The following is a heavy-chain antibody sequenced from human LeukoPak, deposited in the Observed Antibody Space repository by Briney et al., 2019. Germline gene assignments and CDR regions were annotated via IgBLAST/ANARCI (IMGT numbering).Heavy chain of an antibody. CDR2: VCPADSET. V-gene: IGHV5-51*01. CDR1: GYSFTSYW. CDR3: ARGGMGPDYVWGSYRSYDFDY. Sequence: GASLKFPSKASGYSFTSYWIGWVRQRQGKGLERKGIVCPADSETSYSTSFQSQVAISAVHSISTAYLHRSNLKATDTAMYYGARGGMGPDYVWGSYRSYDFDYWGQGTLVIVSS. J-gene: IGHJ4*02. D-gene: IGHD3-16*02.